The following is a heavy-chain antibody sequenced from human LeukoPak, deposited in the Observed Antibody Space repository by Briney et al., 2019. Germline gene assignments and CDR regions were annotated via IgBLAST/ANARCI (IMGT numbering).Heavy chain of an antibody. D-gene: IGHD6-13*01. CDR2: IYSGGST. Sequence: GGSLRLSYAASGFTVSSNYMSWVRQAPGKGLEWVSVIYSGGSTYYADSVRGRFTISRDNSKNTVYLQMNSLRAEDTAVYYCARAYSSSWSSFDYWGQGTLVTVSS. J-gene: IGHJ4*02. CDR3: ARAYSSSWSSFDY. V-gene: IGHV3-53*01. CDR1: GFTVSSNY.